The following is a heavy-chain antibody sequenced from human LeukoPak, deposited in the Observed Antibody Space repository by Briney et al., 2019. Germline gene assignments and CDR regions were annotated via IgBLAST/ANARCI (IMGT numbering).Heavy chain of an antibody. CDR1: GGTFSSYA. CDR2: IIPIFGTA. Sequence: GASVKDSCKASGGTFSSYAISWVRQAPGQGLGWMGGIIPIFGTANYAQKFQGRVTITADESTSTAYMELSSLRSEDTAVYYCARARRGYSYGYRLSPFDYWGQGTLVTVSS. D-gene: IGHD5-18*01. J-gene: IGHJ4*02. CDR3: ARARRGYSYGYRLSPFDY. V-gene: IGHV1-69*13.